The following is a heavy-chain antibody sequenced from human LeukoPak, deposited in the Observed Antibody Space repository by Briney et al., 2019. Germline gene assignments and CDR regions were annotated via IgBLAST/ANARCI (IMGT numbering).Heavy chain of an antibody. V-gene: IGHV3-23*01. CDR1: GFTFSSFG. Sequence: PGGSLRLSCVASGFTFSSFGMTWVRQTPGNGLEWVSSISGGGDNTYYADSVKGRSTISRDNSKNTLYLQMDSLRVEDTAKYYCARSGYTSGTGKFDNWGQGILLTVSS. D-gene: IGHD6-19*01. J-gene: IGHJ4*02. CDR3: ARSGYTSGTGKFDN. CDR2: ISGGGDNT.